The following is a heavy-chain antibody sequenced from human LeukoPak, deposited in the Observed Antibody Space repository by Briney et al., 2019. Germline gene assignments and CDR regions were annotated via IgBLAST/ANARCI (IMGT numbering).Heavy chain of an antibody. CDR2: IYTSGST. CDR3: ARSYDSGSYGFDY. D-gene: IGHD3-10*01. J-gene: IGHJ4*02. V-gene: IGHV4-39*07. CDR1: GGSISSSSYY. Sequence: SETLSLTCTVSGGSISSSSYYWGWIRQPPGKGLEWIGRIYTSGSTNYKPSLKSRVTMSVDTSKNQFSLKLSSVTAADTAVYYCARSYDSGSYGFDYWGQGTLVTVSS.